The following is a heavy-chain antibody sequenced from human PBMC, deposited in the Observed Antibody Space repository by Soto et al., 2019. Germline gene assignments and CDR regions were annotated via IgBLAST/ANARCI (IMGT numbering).Heavy chain of an antibody. J-gene: IGHJ4*02. Sequence: GESLKISCNGSGYSFTSYWIGWVRQMPGKGLEWMGIIYPGDSDTRYSPSFQGQVTISADKSISTAYLQWSGLKASDTAMYYCASAAARPPQPFAYWVQGTLVTVSS. CDR1: GYSFTSYW. D-gene: IGHD6-6*01. CDR2: IYPGDSDT. CDR3: ASAAARPPQPFAY. V-gene: IGHV5-51*01.